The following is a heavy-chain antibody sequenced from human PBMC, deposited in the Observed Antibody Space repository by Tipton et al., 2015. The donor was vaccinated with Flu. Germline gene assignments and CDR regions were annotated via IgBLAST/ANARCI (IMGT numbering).Heavy chain of an antibody. CDR2: VYSSGST. CDR1: GYLFSNYW. D-gene: IGHD3-16*01. V-gene: IGHV5-10-1*01. Sequence: QLVQSGAEVKEPGESLKISCQASGYLFSNYWIGWVRQTPAKGLEWIGGVYSSGSTSYNPSLRSRVTISVEFNNQFSLRLDSVTAADTALYYCATYLHWGRGTLVTVSS. J-gene: IGHJ2*01. CDR3: ATYLH.